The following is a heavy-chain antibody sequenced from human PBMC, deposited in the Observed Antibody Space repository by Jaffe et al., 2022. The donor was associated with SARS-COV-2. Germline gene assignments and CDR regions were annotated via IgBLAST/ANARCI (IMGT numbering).Heavy chain of an antibody. CDR3: AKVDIVVVPAAITYYYYYGMDV. D-gene: IGHD2-2*02. CDR2: INPNSGGT. CDR1: GYTFTGYY. J-gene: IGHJ6*02. Sequence: QVQLVQSGAEVKKPGASVKVSCKASGYTFTGYYMHWVRQAPGQGLEWMGWINPNSGGTNYAQKFQGRVTMTRDTSISTAYMELSRLRSDDTAVYYCAKVDIVVVPAAITYYYYYGMDVWGQGTTVTVSS. V-gene: IGHV1-2*02.